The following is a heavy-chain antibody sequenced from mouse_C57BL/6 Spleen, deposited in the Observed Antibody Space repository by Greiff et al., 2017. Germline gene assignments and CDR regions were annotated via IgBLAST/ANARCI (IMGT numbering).Heavy chain of an antibody. Sequence: QVQLKQPGAELVKPGASVKLSCKASGYTFTSYWMQWVKQRPGQGLEWIGEIDPSDGYTNYNQKFKGKATLTVDTSSSTAYMQLSSLTSEDSAVYYCARGGHGSSSWFAYWGQGTLVTVSA. V-gene: IGHV1-50*01. CDR2: IDPSDGYT. J-gene: IGHJ3*01. CDR1: GYTFTSYW. D-gene: IGHD1-1*01. CDR3: ARGGHGSSSWFAY.